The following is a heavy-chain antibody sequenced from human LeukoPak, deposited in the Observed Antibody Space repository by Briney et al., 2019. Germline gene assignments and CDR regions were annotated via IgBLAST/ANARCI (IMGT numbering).Heavy chain of an antibody. CDR3: AREGIAAAEGTFDI. CDR2: IYTSGST. V-gene: IGHV4-4*07. Sequence: PSETLSLTCIVSGGSISGDYWSWIRQPAGKGLEWIGRIYTSGSTNSNPSLKSRVTMSLDTSKNQFSLKLSSVTAADTAVYYRAREGIAAAEGTFDIWGQGTMVTVSS. CDR1: GGSISGDY. D-gene: IGHD6-13*01. J-gene: IGHJ3*02.